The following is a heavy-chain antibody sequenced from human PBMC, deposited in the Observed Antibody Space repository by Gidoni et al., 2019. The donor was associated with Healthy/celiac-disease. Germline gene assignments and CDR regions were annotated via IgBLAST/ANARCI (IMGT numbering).Heavy chain of an antibody. D-gene: IGHD3-22*01. CDR2: ISSSSSYI. CDR1: GFTFSSYR. J-gene: IGHJ1*01. Sequence: EVQLVESGGGLVKPGGSLRLSCAVSGFTFSSYRMNWVRQAPGKGLEWVSSISSSSSYIYYADSVKGRFTISRDNAKNSLYLQMNSLRAEDTAAYYCVRDKYYDSSGFQHWGQGTLVTVSS. V-gene: IGHV3-21*01. CDR3: VRDKYYDSSGFQH.